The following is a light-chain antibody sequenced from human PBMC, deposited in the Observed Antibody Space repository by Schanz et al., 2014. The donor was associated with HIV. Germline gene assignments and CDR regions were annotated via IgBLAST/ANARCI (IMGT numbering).Light chain of an antibody. V-gene: IGKV4-1*01. Sequence: DIVMTQSPDSLAVSLGERATINCKSSQSVLYSSNNKNYLAWYQRKPGQPPKLLIYWASTRESGVPDRFSGSGSGTDFTLTISSLQAEDAAVYFCQQYIRAPVTFGQGTKVEIK. CDR2: WAS. CDR1: QSVLYSSNNKNY. CDR3: QQYIRAPVT. J-gene: IGKJ1*01.